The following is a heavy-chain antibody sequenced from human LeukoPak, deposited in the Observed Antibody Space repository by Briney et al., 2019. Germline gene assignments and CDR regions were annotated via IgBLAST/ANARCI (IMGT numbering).Heavy chain of an antibody. D-gene: IGHD3-9*01. Sequence: ASVKVSCKASGYTLTSYGISWVRQAPGQGLEWMGWISAYNGNTNYAQKLQGRVTMTTDTSTSTAYMELRSLRSDDTAVYYCARGYQTYYDILTGYYVGYFDYWGQGTLVTVSS. V-gene: IGHV1-18*01. J-gene: IGHJ4*01. CDR1: GYTLTSYG. CDR3: ARGYQTYYDILTGYYVGYFDY. CDR2: ISAYNGNT.